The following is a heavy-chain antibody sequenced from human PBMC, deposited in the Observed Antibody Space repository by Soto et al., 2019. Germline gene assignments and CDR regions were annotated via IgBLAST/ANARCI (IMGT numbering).Heavy chain of an antibody. V-gene: IGHV4-31*03. CDR3: ARTRSGGTAAYYYYYGMDV. Sequence: PSETLSLTCTVSGGSISSGGYYWSWIRQHPGKGLEWIGCIYYSGSTYYNPSLKSRVTISVDTSKNQFSLKLSSVTAADTAVYYCARTRSGGTAAYYYYYGMDVWGQGTTVTVSS. D-gene: IGHD2-15*01. CDR2: IYYSGST. J-gene: IGHJ6*02. CDR1: GGSISSGGYY.